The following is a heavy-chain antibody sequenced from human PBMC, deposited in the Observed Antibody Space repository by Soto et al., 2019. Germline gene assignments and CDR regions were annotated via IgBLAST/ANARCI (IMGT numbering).Heavy chain of an antibody. Sequence: LSLTCTVSGCSISIGYHWAWIRQPPGKGLEWLGSVHYSGNTYYNPSLKSRLTISVDKSKNQFSLNLSSVTAADTAVYYCARQDRVVAEGRWFDPWGQGTLVTVPS. V-gene: IGHV4-38-2*02. CDR3: ARQDRVVAEGRWFDP. D-gene: IGHD2-15*01. J-gene: IGHJ5*02. CDR1: GCSISIGYH. CDR2: VHYSGNT.